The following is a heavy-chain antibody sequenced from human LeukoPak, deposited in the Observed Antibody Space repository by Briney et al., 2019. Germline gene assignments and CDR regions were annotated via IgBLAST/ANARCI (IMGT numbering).Heavy chain of an antibody. Sequence: ASVKVSCKASGYTFTSYAMHWVRQAPGQRLEWMGWINAGNGNTKYSQKFQGRVTITRDTSASTAYMELSSLRSEDTAVYYCARSGYSSGWSFDYWGQGTLVIVSS. CDR3: ARSGYSSGWSFDY. J-gene: IGHJ4*02. D-gene: IGHD6-19*01. CDR2: INAGNGNT. V-gene: IGHV1-3*01. CDR1: GYTFTSYA.